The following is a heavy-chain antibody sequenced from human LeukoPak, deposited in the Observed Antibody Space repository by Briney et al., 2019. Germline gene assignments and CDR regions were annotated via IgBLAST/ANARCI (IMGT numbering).Heavy chain of an antibody. Sequence: SETLSLTCAVCGGSFSGYYWSWIRQPPGKGVEGMGEINHSGSTNYNPSLKSRVTISVDTTKNQFSPKLSSVTAADTAVYYCARGYLRYFDWFPVWDYWGQGTLVTVSS. D-gene: IGHD3-9*01. CDR3: ARGYLRYFDWFPVWDY. V-gene: IGHV4-34*01. CDR2: INHSGST. J-gene: IGHJ4*02. CDR1: GGSFSGYY.